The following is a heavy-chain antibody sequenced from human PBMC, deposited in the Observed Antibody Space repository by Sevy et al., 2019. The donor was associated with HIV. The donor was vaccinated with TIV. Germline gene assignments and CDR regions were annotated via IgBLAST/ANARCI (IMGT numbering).Heavy chain of an antibody. J-gene: IGHJ4*02. V-gene: IGHV3-23*01. CDR1: GFTFSKYS. D-gene: IGHD2-8*01. CDR3: AREGCTKPHDY. Sequence: GGSLRLSCAASGFTFSKYSMSCVRQPPGKGLEWVSTLSFGCGEINYADSVKGRFTISRDNSKSSVYLQMNNLRPEDTAVYYCAREGCTKPHDYWGQGTSVTVSS. CDR2: LSFGCGEI.